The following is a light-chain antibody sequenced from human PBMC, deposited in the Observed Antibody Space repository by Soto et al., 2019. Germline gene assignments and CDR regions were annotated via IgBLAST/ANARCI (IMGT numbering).Light chain of an antibody. CDR1: SSNIGAGYD. Sequence: QAVVTQSPSVSGAPGQRVTISCTGSSSNIGAGYDVHWYQQLPGTAPKILIYGNINRPSGVPDRFSGSKSGTSASLAITGLQAEDEADYYCQSYDSSLSVVFGGGTKLTVL. CDR3: QSYDSSLSVV. J-gene: IGLJ2*01. V-gene: IGLV1-40*01. CDR2: GNI.